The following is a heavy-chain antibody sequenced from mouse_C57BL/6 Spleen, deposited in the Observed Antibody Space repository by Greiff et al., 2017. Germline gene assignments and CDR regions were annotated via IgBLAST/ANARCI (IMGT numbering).Heavy chain of an antibody. J-gene: IGHJ2*01. D-gene: IGHD1-1*02. CDR3: ARAMVYFDY. CDR1: GYTFTSYW. Sequence: QVHVKQPGAELVKPGASVKMSCKASGYTFTSYWITWVKQRPGQGLEWIGDIYPGSGSTNYNEKFKSKATLTVDTSSSTAYMQLSSLTSEDSAVYYCARAMVYFDYWGQGTTLTVSS. V-gene: IGHV1-55*01. CDR2: IYPGSGST.